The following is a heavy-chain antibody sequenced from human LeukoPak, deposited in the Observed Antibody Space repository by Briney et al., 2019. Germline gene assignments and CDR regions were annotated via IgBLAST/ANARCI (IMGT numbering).Heavy chain of an antibody. D-gene: IGHD2-2*01. CDR3: ARDGSWSSISYSDY. Sequence: ASVKVSCKASGYTFTGYYIHWVRQARGQGKEWMGWINPNSGDTKYEQRFQGRVTITRDTSISTAYMELTRLRSDDAAVYFCARDGSWSSISYSDYWGQGTLVTVSS. CDR2: INPNSGDT. V-gene: IGHV1-2*02. J-gene: IGHJ4*02. CDR1: GYTFTGYY.